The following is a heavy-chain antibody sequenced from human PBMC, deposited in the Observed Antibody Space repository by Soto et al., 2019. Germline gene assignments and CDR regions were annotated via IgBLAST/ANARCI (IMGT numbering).Heavy chain of an antibody. CDR2: ISYDGSNK. CDR1: GFTFSSYA. CDR3: ARDRLRYNWNDFPYYYYGMDV. D-gene: IGHD1-1*01. J-gene: IGHJ6*02. Sequence: QVQLVESGGGVVQPGRSLRLSCAASGFTFSSYAMHWVRQAPGKGLEWVAVISYDGSNKYYADSVKGRFTISRDNSKNPLYLQMNSLKAEDTAVYYCARDRLRYNWNDFPYYYYGMDVWGQGTTVTVS. V-gene: IGHV3-30-3*01.